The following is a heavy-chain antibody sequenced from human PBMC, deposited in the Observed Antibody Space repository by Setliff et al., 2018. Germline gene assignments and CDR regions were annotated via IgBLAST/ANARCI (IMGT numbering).Heavy chain of an antibody. J-gene: IGHJ4*02. CDR1: GYSISSDHF. D-gene: IGHD5-12*01. Sequence: PSETLSLTCAVSGYSISSDHFWGWIRQPPGEGLEWIGSIYHSGSTYYNPSLKSRVTISVDTSKNQFSLKLASVTAADTAVYYCATYGAYARHYFDYWGQGTLVTVSS. CDR2: IYHSGST. V-gene: IGHV4-38-2*01. CDR3: ATYGAYARHYFDY.